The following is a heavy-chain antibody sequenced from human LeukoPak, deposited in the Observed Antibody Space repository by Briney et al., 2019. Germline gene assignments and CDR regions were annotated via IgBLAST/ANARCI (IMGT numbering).Heavy chain of an antibody. Sequence: PGGSLRLSCEASGFTFSIYSMNWVRQAPGKGLEWVSYISSSGSTIYYADSVKGRFTISRDNAKNSLYLQMNSLRAEDTAVYYCAELGITMIGGVWGKGATVTISS. V-gene: IGHV3-48*03. D-gene: IGHD3-10*02. CDR3: AELGITMIGGV. J-gene: IGHJ6*04. CDR1: GFTFSIYS. CDR2: ISSSGSTI.